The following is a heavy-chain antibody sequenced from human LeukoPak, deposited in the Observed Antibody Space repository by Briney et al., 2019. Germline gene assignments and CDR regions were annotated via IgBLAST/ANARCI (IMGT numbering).Heavy chain of an antibody. Sequence: SETLSLTCSVSGGSVNTYYWSWVRQSAGKGLEWIGRISITEGTNYNPSLKSRVSMSVDASKNQVSLKLGSVTAADTAVYYCARLRRDINDWYADDCWGQGTLVTVSS. CDR3: ARLRRDINDWYADDC. CDR1: GGSVNTYY. V-gene: IGHV4-4*07. CDR2: ISITEGT. J-gene: IGHJ4*02. D-gene: IGHD6-19*01.